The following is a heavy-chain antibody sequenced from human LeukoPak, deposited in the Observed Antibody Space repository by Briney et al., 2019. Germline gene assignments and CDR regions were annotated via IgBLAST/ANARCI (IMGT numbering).Heavy chain of an antibody. CDR3: AKGTTYYYGSGSSHFDY. CDR1: GFTFSSYA. D-gene: IGHD3-10*01. Sequence: GGSLRLSCAASGFTFSSYAMSWVRQAPGKGLEWVSAISGSGGSTYYADSVKGRFTISRDNSKNTLYLQMNSLRGEDTAVYYCAKGTTYYYGSGSSHFDYWGQGTLVTVSS. J-gene: IGHJ4*02. V-gene: IGHV3-23*01. CDR2: ISGSGGST.